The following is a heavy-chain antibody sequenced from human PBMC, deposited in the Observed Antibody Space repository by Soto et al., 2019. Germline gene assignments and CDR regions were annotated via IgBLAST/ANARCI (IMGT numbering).Heavy chain of an antibody. J-gene: IGHJ5*02. Sequence: QVQLQQWGAGLLKPSETLSLTCAVYGGSFSGYYWSWIRQPPGKGLEWIGEINHSGSTNYNPSLKSRVNISVDTSKNQFSLKLSSVTAADTAVYYCARGQGGYSYPNWFDPWGQGTLVTVSP. CDR2: INHSGST. CDR1: GGSFSGYY. V-gene: IGHV4-34*01. CDR3: ARGQGGYSYPNWFDP. D-gene: IGHD5-18*01.